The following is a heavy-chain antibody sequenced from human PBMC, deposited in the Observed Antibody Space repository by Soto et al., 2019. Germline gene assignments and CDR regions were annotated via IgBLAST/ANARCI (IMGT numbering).Heavy chain of an antibody. D-gene: IGHD2-2*02. J-gene: IGHJ4*02. CDR1: GFSLSTSGVG. CDR3: AHTRFEGLLGYCSSTRCYMEFDY. V-gene: IGHV2-5*01. Sequence: GSGPTLVNPTQTLTLTCTFSGFSLSTSGVGVGWIRQPPGKALEWLALIYWNDDKRYSPSLKSRLTITKDTSKNQVVLTMTNMDPVDTATYYCAHTRFEGLLGYCSSTRCYMEFDYWGQGTLVTVSS. CDR2: IYWNDDK.